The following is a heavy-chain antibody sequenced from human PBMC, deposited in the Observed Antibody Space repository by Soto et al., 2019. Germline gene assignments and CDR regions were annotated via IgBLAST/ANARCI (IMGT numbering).Heavy chain of an antibody. CDR3: AKNQGVELVPLATVDWFDP. Sequence: GGSLRLSCAASGFTFENFGMSWVRQAPGKGLEWISSISGSGFKKYYADSVKGRFTISRDNSKSTVYLELNNLSAEDTAVYHCAKNQGVELVPLATVDWFDPWGQGSVVTVSS. D-gene: IGHD1-26*01. J-gene: IGHJ5*02. CDR1: GFTFENFG. CDR2: ISGSGFKK. V-gene: IGHV3-23*01.